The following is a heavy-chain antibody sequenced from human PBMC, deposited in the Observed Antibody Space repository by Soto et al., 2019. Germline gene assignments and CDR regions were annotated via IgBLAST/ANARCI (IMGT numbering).Heavy chain of an antibody. CDR3: ARWDRVAAAGH. Sequence: QVQLVQSGAEVKKPAASVKVSCKASGYTFTSYGISWVRQAPGQGLEWMGWISAYNGNTNYAQKLQGRVTMTTDTSTSTAYKELRSLRADDTAVYYCARWDRVAAAGHWGQGTLVTVSS. CDR2: ISAYNGNT. J-gene: IGHJ4*02. V-gene: IGHV1-18*01. D-gene: IGHD6-13*01. CDR1: GYTFTSYG.